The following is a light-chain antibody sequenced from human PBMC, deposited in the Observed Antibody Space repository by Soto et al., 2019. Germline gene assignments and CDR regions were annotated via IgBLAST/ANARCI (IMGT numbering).Light chain of an antibody. CDR3: SSFAGGGNPVL. V-gene: IGLV2-8*01. J-gene: IGLJ2*01. Sequence: QSVLTQPPSASGSLGQSVTISCTGTSSDVGGYNYVSWHQQHPGKAPKVMIYEVTKRPPGVPDRFSGSKSGNTASLTVSGLXXEDEADYYCSSFAGGGNPVLLGGGTKVTVL. CDR1: SSDVGGYNY. CDR2: EVT.